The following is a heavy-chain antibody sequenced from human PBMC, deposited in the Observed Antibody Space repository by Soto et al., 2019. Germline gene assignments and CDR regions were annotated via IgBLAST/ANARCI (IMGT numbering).Heavy chain of an antibody. CDR2: INAGNGNT. Sequence: ASVQVSCKASGYTFTSYAMHWVRQAPGQRLEWMGWINAGNGNTKYSQKFQGRVTITRDTSASTAYVELSSLRSEDTAVYYCARESRGWYNWFDPWGQGTLVTVSS. V-gene: IGHV1-3*01. D-gene: IGHD6-19*01. J-gene: IGHJ5*02. CDR1: GYTFTSYA. CDR3: ARESRGWYNWFDP.